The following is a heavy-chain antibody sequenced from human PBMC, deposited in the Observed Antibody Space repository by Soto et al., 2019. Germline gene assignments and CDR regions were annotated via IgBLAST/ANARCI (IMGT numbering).Heavy chain of an antibody. V-gene: IGHV4-31*03. CDR3: ARDRYGDYFDY. J-gene: IGHJ4*02. D-gene: IGHD4-17*01. CDR2: IYYSGST. Sequence: SETLSLTCTVSGGSISSGGYYWSWIRQHPGKGLEWIGYIYYSGSTYYNPSLKSRVTISVDTSKNQFSLKLSSVTAADTAVYYCARDRYGDYFDYWGQGTLVTVSS. CDR1: GGSISSGGYY.